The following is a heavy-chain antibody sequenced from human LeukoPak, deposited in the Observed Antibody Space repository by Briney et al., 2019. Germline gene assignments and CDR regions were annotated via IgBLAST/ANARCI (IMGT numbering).Heavy chain of an antibody. CDR2: FDPEDGET. V-gene: IGHV1-24*01. CDR1: GYTLTELS. Sequence: ASVKVSCKVSGYTLTELSMHWGRQAPGKGLEWMGGFDPEDGETIYAQKFQGRVTMTEDTSTDTAYMELSSLRSEDTAVYYCATARDRVVPAAPDYWGQGTLVTVSS. D-gene: IGHD2-2*01. CDR3: ATARDRVVPAAPDY. J-gene: IGHJ4*02.